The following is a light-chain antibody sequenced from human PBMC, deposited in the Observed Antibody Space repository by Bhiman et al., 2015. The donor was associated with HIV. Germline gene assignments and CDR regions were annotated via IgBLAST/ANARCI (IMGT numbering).Light chain of an antibody. J-gene: IGLJ1*01. CDR3: SSYTSSSTFV. CDR1: SSDVGGSDY. CDR2: DVS. V-gene: IGLV2-11*01. Sequence: QSALTQPRSVSGSPGQSVTISCTGSSSDVGGSDYVSWYQHHPGKAPKLMIYDVSKRPSGISNRFSGSKSARTASLTISGLQTEDEADYYCSSYTSSSTFVFGTGTKVTVL.